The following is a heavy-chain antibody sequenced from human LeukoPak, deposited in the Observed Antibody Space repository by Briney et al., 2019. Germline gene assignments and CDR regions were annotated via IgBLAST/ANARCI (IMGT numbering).Heavy chain of an antibody. CDR1: GFTFSSYG. Sequence: GGSLRLSCAASGFTFSSYGMSWVRQAPGKGLEWVSAISGSGGSTYYADSVKGRFTISRDNSKNTLYPQMNSLRAEDTAVYYCAKAGYYDSSGYYWSRRAFDIWGQGTMVTVSS. CDR3: AKAGYYDSSGYYWSRRAFDI. J-gene: IGHJ3*02. V-gene: IGHV3-23*01. CDR2: ISGSGGST. D-gene: IGHD3-22*01.